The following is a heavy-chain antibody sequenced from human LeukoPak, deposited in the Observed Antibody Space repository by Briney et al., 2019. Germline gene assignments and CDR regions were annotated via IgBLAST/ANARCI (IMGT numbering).Heavy chain of an antibody. V-gene: IGHV4-4*02. D-gene: IGHD2-15*01. CDR3: ARGRGIVVVVAARTLDY. CDR1: GGSVSSTNW. CDR2: VHLDGRT. Sequence: NSSETLSLTCGVSGGSVSSTNWWTWIRQPPGKGLEWIGEVHLDGRTNFNPSLKSRLTMPVDLSENHVSLKLTSVTAADTAVYYCARGRGIVVVVAARTLDYWGQGTLVTVSS. J-gene: IGHJ4*02.